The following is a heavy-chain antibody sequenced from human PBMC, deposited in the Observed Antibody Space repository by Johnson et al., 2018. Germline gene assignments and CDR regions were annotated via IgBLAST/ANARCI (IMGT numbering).Heavy chain of an antibody. CDR1: GFTFSDYY. D-gene: IGHD6-19*01. V-gene: IGHV3-11*04. J-gene: IGHJ1*01. CDR3: AKDQGGSGWFFQTNAEYFQH. CDR2: ISRSATDI. Sequence: QVQLVQSGGGLVKPGGSLRLSCAASGFTFSDYYMSWIRQAPGKGLEWVSYISRSATDIYYADSVKGRFTISRDNAKNSLFLQVNSLSAEDTAVYYCAKDQGGSGWFFQTNAEYFQHWGQGTLVTVSS.